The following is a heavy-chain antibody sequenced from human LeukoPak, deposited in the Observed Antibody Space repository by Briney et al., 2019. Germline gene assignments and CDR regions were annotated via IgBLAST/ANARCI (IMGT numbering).Heavy chain of an antibody. CDR2: IRYDGSNK. Sequence: GSLRLSCAASGFTFSSYGMHWVRQAPGKGLEWVAFIRYDGSNKYNADSVKGRFTISRDNSKNTLYLQMNSLRAEDTAVYYCAKSVAAAPFTFNIWGQGTMVTVSS. J-gene: IGHJ3*02. CDR1: GFTFSSYG. D-gene: IGHD6-13*01. V-gene: IGHV3-30*02. CDR3: AKSVAAAPFTFNI.